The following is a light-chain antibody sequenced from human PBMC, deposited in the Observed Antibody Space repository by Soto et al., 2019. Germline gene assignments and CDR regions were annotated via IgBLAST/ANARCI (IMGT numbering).Light chain of an antibody. CDR2: AAS. Sequence: DIVLTQSPGTLSLSPGERATLSCRASQTLNNMILSWYRQKPGQAPRLLIYAASIKSTGTPDRFSGSGSGTGFTLTISGRELQDFAVYYCQGYRDSPPAFTFGQGTKLQIK. J-gene: IGKJ2*01. CDR3: QGYRDSPPAFT. CDR1: QTLNNMI. V-gene: IGKV3-20*01.